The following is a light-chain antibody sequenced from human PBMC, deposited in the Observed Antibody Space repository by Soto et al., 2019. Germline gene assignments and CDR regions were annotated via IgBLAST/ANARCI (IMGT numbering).Light chain of an antibody. CDR2: GIT. J-gene: IGLJ1*01. CDR3: QSYDRRLSGYV. CDR1: SSNFGAGFD. V-gene: IGLV1-40*01. Sequence: QSVLTQPPSVSVAPGQWVTISCTGSSSNFGAGFDVHWYQQLPGAAPKLLIYGITNRPSGVPDRFSGSKSGTSASLAITGLQAEDEAVYYCQSYDRRLSGYVFGTGTKVTVL.